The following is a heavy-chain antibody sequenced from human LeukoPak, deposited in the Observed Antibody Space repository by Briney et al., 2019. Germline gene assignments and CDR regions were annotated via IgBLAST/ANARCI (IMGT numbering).Heavy chain of an antibody. J-gene: IGHJ6*03. CDR3: ARDRGGIGYYMDV. CDR2: IYSGGST. D-gene: IGHD3-16*02. CDR1: GFTVSSNY. V-gene: IGHV3-53*01. Sequence: GSLRLSCAASGFTVSSNYMSWVRQAPGKGLEWVSVIYSGGSTYYADSVKGRFTISRDNAKNSFYLQMNSLRAEDTALYYCARDRGGIGYYMDVWGKGTTVTVSS.